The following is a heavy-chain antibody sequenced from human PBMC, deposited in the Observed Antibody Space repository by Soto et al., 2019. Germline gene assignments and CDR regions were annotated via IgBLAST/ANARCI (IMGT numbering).Heavy chain of an antibody. CDR3: ARHLAVTATTYNWFDL. CDR1: GGSISSTNYY. Sequence: SETLSLTCTVSGGSISSTNYYWGWIRQLPGKGLEWIGSIFYSGGTYYNPSPRSRVTIYIDSSKNQFSLKLSSVTAADTAVYYCARHLAVTATTYNWFDLWGQGTLVTVSS. J-gene: IGHJ5*02. V-gene: IGHV4-39*01. CDR2: IFYSGGT. D-gene: IGHD2-15*01.